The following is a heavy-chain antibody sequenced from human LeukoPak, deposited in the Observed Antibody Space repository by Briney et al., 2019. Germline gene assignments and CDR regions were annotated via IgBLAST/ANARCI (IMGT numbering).Heavy chain of an antibody. CDR2: IYYSGST. V-gene: IGHV4-31*03. J-gene: IGHJ6*02. CDR1: GGSISSGGYY. D-gene: IGHD3-3*01. Sequence: SETLSLTCTVSGGSISSGGYYWSWIRQHPGKGLEWIGYIYYSGSTYYNPSLKIRVTISVDTSNNQFSLKLSSVTAADTAVYYCARYRGYDFWSGYPRDYYGMDVWGQGTTVTVSS. CDR3: ARYRGYDFWSGYPRDYYGMDV.